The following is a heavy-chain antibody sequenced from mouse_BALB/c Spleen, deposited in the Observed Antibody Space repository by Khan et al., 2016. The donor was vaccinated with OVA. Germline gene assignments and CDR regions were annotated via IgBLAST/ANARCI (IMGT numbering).Heavy chain of an antibody. CDR1: GYTFTSYW. D-gene: IGHD2-10*01. Sequence: QVQLQQPGAELVKPGASVKLSCKASGYTFTSYWMHWVKQRPGQGLEWIGEINPSNGRTNYNEKFKSKATLTVDKSSSTAYMQLSSLTSEDSAVYYCARSYKGNPAMDYWGQGTSVTVSS. CDR2: INPSNGRT. CDR3: ARSYKGNPAMDY. J-gene: IGHJ4*01. V-gene: IGHV1S81*02.